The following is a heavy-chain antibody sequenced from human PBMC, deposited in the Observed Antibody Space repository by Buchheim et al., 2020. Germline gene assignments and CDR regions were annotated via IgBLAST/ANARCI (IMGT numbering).Heavy chain of an antibody. Sequence: QVQLVQSGAEVKKPGSSVKVSCKASGGTFSSYTSSWVRQAPGQGLEWMGRIIPILGIANYAQKFQGRVTITADKSTSTAYMELSSLRSEDTAVYYCARVDYYDSSGHDTSDYWGQGTL. CDR3: ARVDYYDSSGHDTSDY. CDR2: IIPILGIA. D-gene: IGHD3-22*01. CDR1: GGTFSSYT. J-gene: IGHJ4*02. V-gene: IGHV1-69*02.